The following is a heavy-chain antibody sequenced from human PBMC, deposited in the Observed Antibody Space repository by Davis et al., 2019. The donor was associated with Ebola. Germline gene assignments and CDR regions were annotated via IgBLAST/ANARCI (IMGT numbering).Heavy chain of an antibody. CDR1: GFTFSDYS. J-gene: IGHJ4*02. D-gene: IGHD1-7*01. CDR2: IAHDGSRK. Sequence: PGGSLRLSCVGSGFTFSDYSMAWVRQAPGKGLEWVALIAHDGSRKFYSDSVTGRFAISRDVSCNSMSLQMDDMTPEDSGVYYCVRDSNYLDIRGAFDSWGQGTQVTVSS. CDR3: VRDSNYLDIRGAFDS. V-gene: IGHV3-30*09.